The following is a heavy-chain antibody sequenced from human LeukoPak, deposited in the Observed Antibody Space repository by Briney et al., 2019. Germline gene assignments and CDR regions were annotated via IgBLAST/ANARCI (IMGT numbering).Heavy chain of an antibody. D-gene: IGHD3-3*01. Sequence: PSETLSLTCTVSGGSISSSNYYWGWIRQPPGKGLEWIGNIYYSGSTYYNPSLKSRVTISVDTSKNQLSLKLSSVTAADTAVYYCAGAQTLRAVLRFLEWLLPFHYWGQGTLVTVSS. J-gene: IGHJ4*02. V-gene: IGHV4-39*01. CDR2: IYYSGST. CDR3: AGAQTLRAVLRFLEWLLPFHY. CDR1: GGSISSSNYY.